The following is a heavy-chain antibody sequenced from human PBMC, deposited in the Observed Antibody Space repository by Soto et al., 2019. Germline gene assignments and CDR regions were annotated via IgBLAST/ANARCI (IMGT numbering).Heavy chain of an antibody. CDR1: GGSISSGDYY. CDR2: IYYSGGT. V-gene: IGHV4-30-4*01. J-gene: IGHJ3*02. CDR3: ARDQYSGSKPQRPHDAFDI. D-gene: IGHD1-26*01. Sequence: QVQLQESGPGLVKPSQTLSLTCTVSGGSISSGDYYWSWIRKPPGKGLEWIGYIYYSGGTYYNPSLKSRVTISVDASKNHFSLKLSSVTAADTAVYYCARDQYSGSKPQRPHDAFDIWGQGTMVTVSS.